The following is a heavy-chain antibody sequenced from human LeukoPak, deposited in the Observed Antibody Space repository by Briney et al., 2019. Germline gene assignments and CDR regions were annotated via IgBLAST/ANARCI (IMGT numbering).Heavy chain of an antibody. J-gene: IGHJ5*02. CDR1: GYPFRNYD. D-gene: IGHD4-17*01. V-gene: IGHV1-8*01. CDR3: ARLSSHYGDYKVDP. Sequence: ASVKVSCKTSGYPFRNYDINWVRQATGQGLEWTGWINPHSGKTGYAQKFQGRVTMTTDTSASTAYMELSSLRSEDTAVYYCARLSSHYGDYKVDPWGQGTLVTVSS. CDR2: INPHSGKT.